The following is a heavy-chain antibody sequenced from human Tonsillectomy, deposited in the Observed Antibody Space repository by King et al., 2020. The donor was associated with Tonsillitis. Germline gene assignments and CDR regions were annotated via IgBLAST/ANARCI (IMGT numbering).Heavy chain of an antibody. CDR1: GYTFTGYY. CDR3: ERFVSGGGGPF. J-gene: IGHJ4*02. CDR2: INPDTGNT. D-gene: IGHD3-10*01. Sequence: VQLVESGTEVKNPGASVKVSCKAFGYTFTGYYMHWVRQAPGQGLEWMGWINPDTGNTEYAEKFQGRVTMTRDTSITTGYMELRRLTYDDTAVYCCERFVSGGGGPFWGQGALVTVSS. V-gene: IGHV1-2*02.